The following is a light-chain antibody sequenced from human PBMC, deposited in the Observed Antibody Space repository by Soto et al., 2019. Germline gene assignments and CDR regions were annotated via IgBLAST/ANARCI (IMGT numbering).Light chain of an antibody. CDR1: QSISSW. J-gene: IGKJ3*01. V-gene: IGKV1-5*03. CDR2: KAS. Sequence: DIQMTQSPSTLSASVGDRVTITCRASQSISSWLAWYQQKPGTAPKLLIYKASSLKSGVPSRFSGSESGTEFTLTISSLQPDDFATYYCQQHNNYPFTFGPGTKGDIK. CDR3: QQHNNYPFT.